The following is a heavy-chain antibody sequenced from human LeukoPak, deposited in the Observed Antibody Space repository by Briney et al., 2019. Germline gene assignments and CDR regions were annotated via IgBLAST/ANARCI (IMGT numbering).Heavy chain of an antibody. J-gene: IGHJ4*02. V-gene: IGHV1-2*02. CDR2: INPNSGGT. CDR3: ARSLMVRGVIIPFDY. CDR1: GYTFTSYD. D-gene: IGHD3-10*01. Sequence: ASVKVSCKASGYTFTSYDINWVRQAPGQGLEWMGWINPNSGGTNYAQKFQGRVTMTRDTSISTAYMELSRLRSDDTAVYYCARSLMVRGVIIPFDYWGQGTLVTVSS.